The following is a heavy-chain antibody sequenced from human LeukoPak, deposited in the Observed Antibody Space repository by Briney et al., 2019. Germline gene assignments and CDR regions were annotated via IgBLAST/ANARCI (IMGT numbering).Heavy chain of an antibody. J-gene: IGHJ4*02. V-gene: IGHV3-23*01. CDR3: AKARGTVVPPFDY. D-gene: IGHD3-22*01. CDR1: RFTFSSYA. CDR2: ISGSGGST. Sequence: GGSLRLPCAASRFTFSSYAMSWVRQAPGKGLEWVSGISGSGGSTYYADSVKGRFTISRDNSKNTLYLQMNSLRAEDTAVYYCAKARGTVVPPFDYWGQGTLVTVSS.